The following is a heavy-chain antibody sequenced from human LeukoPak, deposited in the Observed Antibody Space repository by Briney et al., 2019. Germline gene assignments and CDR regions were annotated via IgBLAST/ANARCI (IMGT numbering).Heavy chain of an antibody. Sequence: LSLTCTISGGSVSDYYMSWIRQAPGKGLEWVSYISSSGSTIYYADSVKGRFTISRDNAKNSLYLQMNSLRAEDTAVYYCATHKSGYYYGPGSYYRWGQGTLVTVSS. CDR2: ISSSGSTI. CDR3: ATHKSGYYYGPGSYYR. D-gene: IGHD3-10*01. V-gene: IGHV3-11*04. J-gene: IGHJ4*02. CDR1: GGSVSDYY.